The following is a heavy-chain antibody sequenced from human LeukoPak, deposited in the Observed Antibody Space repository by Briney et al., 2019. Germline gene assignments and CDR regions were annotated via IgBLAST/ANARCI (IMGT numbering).Heavy chain of an antibody. V-gene: IGHV1-18*01. Sequence: ASVKVSCKASGYTFTSYGISWVRQAPGHGLEWMGWISAYNGNTNYAQKLQGRVTMTTDTSTSTAYMELRSLRSDDTAVYYCATMPHNFWSGYQVLDYYYGMDVWGQGTTVTVSS. J-gene: IGHJ6*02. CDR3: ATMPHNFWSGYQVLDYYYGMDV. CDR2: ISAYNGNT. D-gene: IGHD3-3*01. CDR1: GYTFTSYG.